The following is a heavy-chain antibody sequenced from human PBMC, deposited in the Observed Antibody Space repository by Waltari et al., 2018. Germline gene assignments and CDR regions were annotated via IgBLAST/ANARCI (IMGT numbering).Heavy chain of an antibody. Sequence: EVQLVESGGGLVQPGGSLRLSCAASGFTFSSSEMNWVRQAPGRGLEWVSYISRSVSTIYYADSVKGRFPISRDNAKNSLYLQRNSLRAEDTAVYYCARVSGELLYYYYGMDVWGQGTTVTVSS. CDR2: ISRSVSTI. CDR3: ARVSGELLYYYYGMDV. CDR1: GFTFSSSE. V-gene: IGHV3-48*03. D-gene: IGHD3-10*01. J-gene: IGHJ6*02.